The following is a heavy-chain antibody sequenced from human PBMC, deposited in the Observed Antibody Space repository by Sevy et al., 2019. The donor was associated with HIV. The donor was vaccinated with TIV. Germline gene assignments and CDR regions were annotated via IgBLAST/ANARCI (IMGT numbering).Heavy chain of an antibody. D-gene: IGHD3-22*01. CDR1: GFTFNSYA. CDR3: ASTIDYDSSGYYFNFDY. V-gene: IGHV3-23*01. Sequence: GGSLRLSCAASGFTFNSYAMGWVRQAPGKGLEWVSGISGSGGSTYYADSVKGRFTISRDNSKNTLYLQMKSLRAEDTAAYCCASTIDYDSSGYYFNFDYWGQGILVTVSS. J-gene: IGHJ4*02. CDR2: ISGSGGST.